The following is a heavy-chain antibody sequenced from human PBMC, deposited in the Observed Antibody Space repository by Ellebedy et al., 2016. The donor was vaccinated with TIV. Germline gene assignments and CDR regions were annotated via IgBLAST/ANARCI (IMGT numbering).Heavy chain of an antibody. CDR2: IYSSGST. CDR1: GGSISSDNYY. CDR3: ARRWRDYSSSGFDP. J-gene: IGHJ5*02. V-gene: IGHV4-61*02. D-gene: IGHD6-6*01. Sequence: SETLSLXCNVSGGSISSDNYYWNWIRQPAGKGLEWIGRIYSSGSTNYNPSLRSRVTMSVDTSKDQISLKLSSVTAADTAVYYCARRWRDYSSSGFDPWGQGTLVTVSS.